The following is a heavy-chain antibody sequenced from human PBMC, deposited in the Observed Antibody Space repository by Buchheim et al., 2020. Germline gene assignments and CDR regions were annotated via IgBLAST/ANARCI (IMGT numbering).Heavy chain of an antibody. V-gene: IGHV3-23*01. Sequence: EVQLLESGGGLVQPGGSLRLSCAASGFTFSSYAMSWVRQAPGKGLEWVSAISGSGGSTYYADSVKGRFTIPRDNSKNTLYLQINSLRAQDTAVYYCAKDRGSSSPYYYYGMDVWGQGTT. J-gene: IGHJ6*02. CDR2: ISGSGGST. CDR1: GFTFSSYA. CDR3: AKDRGSSSPYYYYGMDV. D-gene: IGHD6-6*01.